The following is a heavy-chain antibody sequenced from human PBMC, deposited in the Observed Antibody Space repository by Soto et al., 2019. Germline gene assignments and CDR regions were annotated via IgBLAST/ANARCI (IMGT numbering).Heavy chain of an antibody. D-gene: IGHD6-6*01. CDR2: ISYDGSNK. J-gene: IGHJ6*02. CDR3: ARVERTPYSSSSGWLGYYYYGMDV. Sequence: QPGWALRLSCAAAGFSFSSYAMHWVRQAPGKGLEWVAVISYDGSNKYYADSVKGRFTISRDNSKNTLYLQMKSLRAEDTAVYYCARVERTPYSSSSGWLGYYYYGMDVWGQGTTVTVSS. CDR1: GFSFSSYA. V-gene: IGHV3-30-3*01.